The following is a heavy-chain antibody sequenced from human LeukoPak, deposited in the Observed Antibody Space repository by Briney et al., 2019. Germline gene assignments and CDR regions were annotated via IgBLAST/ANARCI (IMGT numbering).Heavy chain of an antibody. J-gene: IGHJ5*02. D-gene: IGHD2-2*02. CDR3: ARGAIPAAIGWFDP. V-gene: IGHV4-61*02. Sequence: SETLSLTCTVSGDSISSGPYYWSWIRQPAGKGLEWIGRMYPSGNTNYNPSLKSRVTISGDTSKNQFSLKLSSVTAADTAVYYCARGAIPAAIGWFDPWGQGTLVTVS. CDR2: MYPSGNT. CDR1: GDSISSGPYY.